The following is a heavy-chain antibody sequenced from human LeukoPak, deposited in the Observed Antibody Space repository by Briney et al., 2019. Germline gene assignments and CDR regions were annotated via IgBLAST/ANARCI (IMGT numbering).Heavy chain of an antibody. Sequence: SKTLSLTCTVSGGSVSSGSYYWSWIRQPPGKGLEWIGYIYYSGSTNYNPSLKSRVTISVDTSKNQFSLKLSSVTAADTAVYYCARALYDSSGYYQGDFDYWGQGTLVTVSS. J-gene: IGHJ4*02. D-gene: IGHD3-22*01. CDR3: ARALYDSSGYYQGDFDY. V-gene: IGHV4-61*01. CDR2: IYYSGST. CDR1: GGSVSSGSYY.